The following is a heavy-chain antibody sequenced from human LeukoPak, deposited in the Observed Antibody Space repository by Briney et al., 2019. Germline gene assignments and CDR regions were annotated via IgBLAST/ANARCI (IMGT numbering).Heavy chain of an antibody. CDR3: AKGVGYGGMDV. J-gene: IGHJ6*02. CDR1: GFPFSTYA. CDR2: ISGSGGDT. V-gene: IGHV3-23*01. Sequence: GGSLRLSCAASGFPFSTYAMSWVRQAPGKGLEWVSVISGSGGDTYYADSVKGRFTISGDNSKNTVSLQMDSLRAEDTGIYYCAKGVGYGGMDVWGQGTTVTVSS. D-gene: IGHD5-12*01.